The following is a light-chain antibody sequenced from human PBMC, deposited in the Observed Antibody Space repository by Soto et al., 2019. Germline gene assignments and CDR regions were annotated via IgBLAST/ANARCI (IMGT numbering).Light chain of an antibody. CDR2: DAS. V-gene: IGKV3-11*01. CDR1: QSVSGS. CDR3: QQCNNWPPWT. J-gene: IGKJ1*01. Sequence: EIVLTQSPGTLSLSPGERATLSCRASQSVSGSLGWYQQKPGQAPRLIIYDASVRATGIPARFSGSGSGTDFTLTISSLEPEDFAVYYCQQCNNWPPWTFGQGTKVDI.